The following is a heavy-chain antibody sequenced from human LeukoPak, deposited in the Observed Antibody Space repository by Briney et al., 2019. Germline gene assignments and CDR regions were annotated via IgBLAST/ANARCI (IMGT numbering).Heavy chain of an antibody. Sequence: GGSLRLSCATSGFNLSIYGMHWVRQAPGKGLEWVAFIRYDGSNKYYADSVKGRFTISRDNSKNTLYLQMNSLRAEDTAVYYCAKGHGSGSYYFDYWGQGTLVTVSS. CDR2: IRYDGSNK. CDR3: AKGHGSGSYYFDY. J-gene: IGHJ4*02. V-gene: IGHV3-30*02. CDR1: GFNLSIYG. D-gene: IGHD3-10*01.